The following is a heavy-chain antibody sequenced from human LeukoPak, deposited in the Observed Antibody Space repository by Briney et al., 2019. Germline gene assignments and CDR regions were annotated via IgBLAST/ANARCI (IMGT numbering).Heavy chain of an antibody. D-gene: IGHD6-19*01. V-gene: IGHV1-69*06. J-gene: IGHJ4*02. CDR3: ARGSRIAVAGTDY. Sequence: GASVKVSCKASGGTFSSYAISWVRQAPGQGLEWMGGIIPTFGTANYAQKFQGRVTITADKSTSTAYMELSSLRSEDTAVYYCARGSRIAVAGTDYWGQGTLVIVSS. CDR1: GGTFSSYA. CDR2: IIPTFGTA.